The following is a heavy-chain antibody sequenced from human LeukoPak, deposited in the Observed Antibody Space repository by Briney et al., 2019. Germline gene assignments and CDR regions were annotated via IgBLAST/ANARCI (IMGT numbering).Heavy chain of an antibody. J-gene: IGHJ4*02. D-gene: IGHD1-26*01. CDR1: GFTFSSYA. Sequence: GGSLRLSCAASGFTFSSYAMHWVRQAPGKGLEWVAVISYDGSNKYYADSVKGRFTISRDNSKNTLYLQMNNLRAEDTAVYYCARVAVGASVDYWGQGTLVTVSS. V-gene: IGHV3-30-3*01. CDR3: ARVAVGASVDY. CDR2: ISYDGSNK.